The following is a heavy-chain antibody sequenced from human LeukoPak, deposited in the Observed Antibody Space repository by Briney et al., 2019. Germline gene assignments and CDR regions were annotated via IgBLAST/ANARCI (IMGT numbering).Heavy chain of an antibody. D-gene: IGHD1-1*01. CDR2: INPSGGST. J-gene: IGHJ6*02. Sequence: ASVKVSCKASGYTFTSYYMHWVRQAPGQGLEWMGIINPSGGSTSYAQKFQGRVTMTRDTSTSTVYMELSSLRSEDTAVYYCARDLVQTTLYYYYYYGMDVWGQGTTVTVSS. CDR1: GYTFTSYY. V-gene: IGHV1-46*01. CDR3: ARDLVQTTLYYYYYYGMDV.